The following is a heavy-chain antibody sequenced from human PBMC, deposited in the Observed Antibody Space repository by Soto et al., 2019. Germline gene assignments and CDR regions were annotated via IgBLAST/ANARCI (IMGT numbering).Heavy chain of an antibody. CDR1: GYTFTHYA. Sequence: QVQLMQSGAAVKKPGASVKVSCKASGYTFTHYAMHWVRQAPGQGLEWMGWINAGNGNTKYSPKFQDRVTITRDTSASTAYMELSSLRSEDTAVYYCAKYYTSGWYGDDVLDIWGQGTMVTVSS. J-gene: IGHJ3*02. CDR2: INAGNGNT. CDR3: AKYYTSGWYGDDVLDI. V-gene: IGHV1-3*01. D-gene: IGHD6-19*01.